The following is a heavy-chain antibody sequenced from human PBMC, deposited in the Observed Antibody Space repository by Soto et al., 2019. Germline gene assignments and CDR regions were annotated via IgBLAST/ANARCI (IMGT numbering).Heavy chain of an antibody. V-gene: IGHV4-4*07. CDR1: GGSIRSYY. Sequence: QVQLQESGPGLVKPSETLSLTCNVSGGSIRSYYWSWVRQPAGKPLEWIGRIYTSGSTNYNAALKRRVSMSVDTTKNQFSLEVTSVTAADTAVYYCAREGASGFGMDVWGLGTTVTVSS. D-gene: IGHD1-26*01. J-gene: IGHJ6*02. CDR2: IYTSGST. CDR3: AREGASGFGMDV.